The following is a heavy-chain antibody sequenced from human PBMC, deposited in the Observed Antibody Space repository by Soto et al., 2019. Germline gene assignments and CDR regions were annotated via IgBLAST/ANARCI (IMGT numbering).Heavy chain of an antibody. Sequence: EVQLLESGGGLVQPGGSLRLSCAASGFTFSNYAMKWVRQAPGKALDWVSGISATGVKTYSADSVKGRFTMSRDNSKDTVYLEMNSLSAGDTAVYYCTKSRSVMVNYFAFWGLVALLTVSS. D-gene: IGHD2-15*01. J-gene: IGHJ4*02. CDR2: ISATGVKT. CDR1: GFTFSNYA. CDR3: TKSRSVMVNYFAF. V-gene: IGHV3-23*01.